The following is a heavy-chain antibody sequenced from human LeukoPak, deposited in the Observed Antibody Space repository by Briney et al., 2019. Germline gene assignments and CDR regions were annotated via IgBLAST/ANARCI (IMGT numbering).Heavy chain of an antibody. CDR3: ARRIVVVPAAMMRGSNYYYYMDV. D-gene: IGHD2-2*01. J-gene: IGHJ6*03. CDR2: INHSGST. CDR1: GGSFSGYY. V-gene: IGHV4-34*01. Sequence: PSETLSLTCAVYGGSFSGYYWSWIRQPPGKGLEWIGEINHSGSTNYNRSLKSRVTISVDTSKNQFSLKLSSVTAADTAVYYCARRIVVVPAAMMRGSNYYYYMDVWGKGTTVTVSS.